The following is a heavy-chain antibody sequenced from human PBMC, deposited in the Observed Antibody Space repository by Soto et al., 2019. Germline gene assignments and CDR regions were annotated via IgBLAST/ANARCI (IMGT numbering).Heavy chain of an antibody. V-gene: IGHV4-30-4*01. CDR1: AGSISSGDYY. CDR2: IYYSGST. J-gene: IGHJ4*02. D-gene: IGHD1-26*01. Sequence: QVQLQESGPGLVKPSQTLSLTCTVSAGSISSGDYYWSWIREPPGKGLEWIGYIYYSGSTYYNPSIKSRVTISVDTTKNQFSLKLSSVTAADTAVYYCARAVRGSYYDYWGQGTLVTVSS. CDR3: ARAVRGSYYDY.